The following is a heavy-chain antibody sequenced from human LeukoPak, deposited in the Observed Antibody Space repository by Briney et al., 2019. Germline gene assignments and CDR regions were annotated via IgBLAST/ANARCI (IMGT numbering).Heavy chain of an antibody. CDR3: ARGNILTGYCFDF. D-gene: IGHD3-9*01. Sequence: SETLSLACAVYGGSITSYYWSWIRQTPGRGLEWVGEIYYTGATSYNPSLKSRATISTDTSKNQFSLRLSSVTAADTAVYYCARGNILTGYCFDFWGQGALVTVSS. CDR2: IYYTGAT. V-gene: IGHV4-34*01. CDR1: GGSITSYY. J-gene: IGHJ4*02.